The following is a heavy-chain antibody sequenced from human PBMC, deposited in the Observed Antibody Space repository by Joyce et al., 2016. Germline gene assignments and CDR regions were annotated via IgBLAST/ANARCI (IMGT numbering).Heavy chain of an antibody. CDR3: ARVGSSWSFGY. CDR2: IFYTGST. J-gene: IGHJ4*02. V-gene: IGHV4-59*01. CDR1: GDSIGTYY. Sequence: VQLQESGPGLVKPSETLSPPCTVSGDSIGTYYWNWIRQPPGKGLEWIGYIFYTGSTNYNPSLKSRVTMSVDMSKNQFSLNLNSVTAADTAVYYCARVGSSWSFGYWGQGTLVTVSS. D-gene: IGHD6-13*01.